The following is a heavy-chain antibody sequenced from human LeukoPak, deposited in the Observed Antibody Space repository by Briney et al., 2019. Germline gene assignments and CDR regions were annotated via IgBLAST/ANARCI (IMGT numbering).Heavy chain of an antibody. J-gene: IGHJ3*02. Sequence: SETLSLTCTVSGGSISSYYWSWIRQPPGKGLEYIGYTHYSGATNYNPSLKSRVTISLDTSGNQFSLKLSSVTAADTAVYYCASGYCGGACQLGGVDMWGQGTMVTVSS. D-gene: IGHD2-21*02. CDR1: GGSISSYY. V-gene: IGHV4-59*01. CDR2: THYSGAT. CDR3: ASGYCGGACQLGGVDM.